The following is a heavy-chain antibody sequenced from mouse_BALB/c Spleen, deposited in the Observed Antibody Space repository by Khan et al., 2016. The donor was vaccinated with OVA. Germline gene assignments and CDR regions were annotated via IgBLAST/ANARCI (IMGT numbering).Heavy chain of an antibody. CDR2: IDPANGDT. D-gene: IGHD1-1*01. V-gene: IGHV14-3*02. J-gene: IGHJ4*01. CDR1: GFNINDTC. Sequence: EVQLQESGAELVKPGASVKLSCTASGFNINDTCLHWVKQRPEQGLEWIGRIDPANGDTKYDPKFQDKATITADTPSNIAYLQLSSLTSEDTAVYYCARSNSLWPMDYWGQGTSVTVSS. CDR3: ARSNSLWPMDY.